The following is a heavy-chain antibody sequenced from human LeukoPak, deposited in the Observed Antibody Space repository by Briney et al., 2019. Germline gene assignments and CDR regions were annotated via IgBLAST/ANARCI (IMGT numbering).Heavy chain of an antibody. CDR2: IGSSSSII. D-gene: IGHD6-13*01. CDR3: ARDLVAAAGTTFDY. V-gene: IGHV3-48*01. J-gene: IGHJ4*02. Sequence: PGGSLRLSCAASGFTFSRSSTNWVRQAPGKGLEWVSYIGSSSSIIYYADSVRGRFTISRDNAKNSLYLQMNSLRAEDTAAYYCARDLVAAAGTTFDYWGQGTLVTVSS. CDR1: GFTFSRSS.